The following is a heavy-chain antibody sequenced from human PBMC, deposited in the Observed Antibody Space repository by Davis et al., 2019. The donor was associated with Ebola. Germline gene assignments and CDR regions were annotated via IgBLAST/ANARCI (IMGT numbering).Heavy chain of an antibody. V-gene: IGHV1-69*06. CDR1: GGTFSSYA. Sequence: AASVKVSCKASGGTFSSYAISWVRQAPGQGLEWMGGIIPILGPGNYGQKFQGRVTITADKSTSTAYMELSSLRYEDTAVYYCAREGGYSRGWPYFDNWGQGTLVTVSS. J-gene: IGHJ4*02. CDR3: AREGGYSRGWPYFDN. CDR2: IIPILGPG. D-gene: IGHD6-19*01.